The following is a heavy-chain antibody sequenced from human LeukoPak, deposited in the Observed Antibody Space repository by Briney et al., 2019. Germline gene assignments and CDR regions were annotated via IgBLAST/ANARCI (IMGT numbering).Heavy chain of an antibody. CDR1: GDSISSSSYY. CDR3: ARGDGTGIVGATVFDY. V-gene: IGHV4-39*07. Sequence: SETLSLTCTVSGDSISSSSYYWGWIRQPPGKGLEWIESIYYSGSTNYNPSLKSRVTISVDTSKNQFSLKLSSVTAADTAVYYCARGDGTGIVGATVFDYWGQGTLVTVSS. CDR2: IYYSGST. D-gene: IGHD1-26*01. J-gene: IGHJ4*02.